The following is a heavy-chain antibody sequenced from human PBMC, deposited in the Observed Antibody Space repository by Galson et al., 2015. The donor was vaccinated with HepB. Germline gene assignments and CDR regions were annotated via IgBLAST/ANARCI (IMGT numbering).Heavy chain of an antibody. CDR2: INTNTGNP. V-gene: IGHV7-4-1*02. CDR3: ARDANYGDYDY. J-gene: IGHJ4*02. Sequence: QSGAEVKKPGTSVKVSCKAFGYTFSGHSINWVRQAPGQGLEWMGYINTNTGNPTYAQGFTGRFVFSLDTSVSTAYLQISSLKADDSAVYYCARDANYGDYDYWGQGTLVTVSS. D-gene: IGHD4-17*01. CDR1: GYTFSGHS.